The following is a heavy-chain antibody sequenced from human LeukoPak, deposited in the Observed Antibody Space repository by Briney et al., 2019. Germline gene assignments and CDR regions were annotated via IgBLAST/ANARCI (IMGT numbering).Heavy chain of an antibody. CDR3: AEDGIRYFDWLLSTY. CDR2: ISGSGGST. Sequence: QPVGSLRLSCAASGFTFSSNAMSWVLQAPGKWLEWLSAISGSGGSTYYADSVKGRFTISRDNSKNTLYLQMNSLRAEDTAVYFRAEDGIRYFDWLLSTYWGQGTLVTVSS. V-gene: IGHV3-23*01. CDR1: GFTFSSNA. J-gene: IGHJ4*02. D-gene: IGHD3-9*01.